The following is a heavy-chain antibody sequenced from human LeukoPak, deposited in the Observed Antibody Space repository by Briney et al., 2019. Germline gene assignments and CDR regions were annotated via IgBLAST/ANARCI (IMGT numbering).Heavy chain of an antibody. V-gene: IGHV4-39*02. CDR2: VYYGRSP. CDR3: ARSSGTRTFSY. Sequence: SETLSLTCTVSGGSISSYYWAWIRQPPGKGLEWIGSVYYGRSPYFNPSLESRATISVDTSKNHFSLKMSSVTAADTAVYYCARSSGTRTFSYWGQGTLVTVSS. D-gene: IGHD6-25*01. J-gene: IGHJ4*02. CDR1: GGSISSYY.